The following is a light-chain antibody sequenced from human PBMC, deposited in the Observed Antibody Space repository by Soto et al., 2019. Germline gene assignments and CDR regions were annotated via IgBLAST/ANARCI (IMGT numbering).Light chain of an antibody. CDR2: GAS. CDR3: QRYNNWPLT. CDR1: QSVRSN. V-gene: IGKV3-15*01. J-gene: IGKJ4*01. Sequence: EIVMTQSPATLSVSPGKRATLSCRASQSVRSNLAWYQQKPGQAPRLLIYGASTRATGIPARFSGGGSGTDFTLTISSLQSGDFAIYYCQRYNNWPLTFGGGTKVESK.